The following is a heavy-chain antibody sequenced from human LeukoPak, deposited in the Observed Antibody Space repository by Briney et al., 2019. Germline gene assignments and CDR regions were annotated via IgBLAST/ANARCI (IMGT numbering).Heavy chain of an antibody. CDR1: GGSISSYF. Sequence: KPSETLSLTCTVSGGSISSYFWSWIRQPAGKGLEWIGRIYTGGTTNYNPSLKSRVTMSVDTSKNQFSLKLSSVTAADTAIYYCAKSVSVAAAGMYYYYMDAWGKGTTVTVSS. CDR2: IYTGGTT. J-gene: IGHJ6*03. D-gene: IGHD6-13*01. CDR3: AKSVSVAAAGMYYYYMDA. V-gene: IGHV4-4*07.